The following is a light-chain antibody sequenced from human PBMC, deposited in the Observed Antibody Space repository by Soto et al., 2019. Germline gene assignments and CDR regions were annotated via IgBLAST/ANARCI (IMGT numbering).Light chain of an antibody. CDR2: DTS. CDR3: QQYNNWPLIT. J-gene: IGKJ5*01. V-gene: IGKV3-15*01. CDR1: QSDSIK. Sequence: VLTKTTDTLPVTPGERATLSCRASQSDSIKLAWCQQQPGQAPRLLIYDTSTRGTGIPARFSGSGSGTEFTLTISSLQSEDFAVYYCQQYNNWPLITFGHVTLLAVK.